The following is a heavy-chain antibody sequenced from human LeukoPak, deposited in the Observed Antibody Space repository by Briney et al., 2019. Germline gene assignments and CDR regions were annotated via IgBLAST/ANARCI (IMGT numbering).Heavy chain of an antibody. V-gene: IGHV4-59*01. CDR1: GGSISSYY. Sequence: PSETLSLTCTVSGGSISSYYWRWLRQPPGKVLEWIGYIYYSGSTNYNPSLTSRVTKSVDTSKNQFSLKVSSVTAAETDVYYCARGLRFLEWLPPYGMDVWGQGTTVTVSS. J-gene: IGHJ6*02. D-gene: IGHD3-3*01. CDR3: ARGLRFLEWLPPYGMDV. CDR2: IYYSGST.